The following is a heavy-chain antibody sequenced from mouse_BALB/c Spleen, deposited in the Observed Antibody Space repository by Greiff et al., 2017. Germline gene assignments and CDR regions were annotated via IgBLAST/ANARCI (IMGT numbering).Heavy chain of an antibody. D-gene: IGHD2-3*01. CDR2: ISSGGSYT. V-gene: IGHV5-6*02. CDR3: ARDGVYAMDY. CDR1: GFTFSSYG. J-gene: IGHJ4*01. Sequence: DVKLVESGGDLVKPGGSLKLSCAASGFTFSSYGMSWVRQTPDKRLEWVATISSGGSYTYYPDSVKGRFTISRDNAKNTLYLEMSSLRSEDTAMYYCARDGVYAMDYWGQGTSVTVSS.